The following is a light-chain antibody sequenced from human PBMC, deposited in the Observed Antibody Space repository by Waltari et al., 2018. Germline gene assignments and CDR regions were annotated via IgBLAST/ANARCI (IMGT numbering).Light chain of an antibody. CDR1: QNISSW. J-gene: IGKJ1*01. CDR3: QQSNSFPPT. Sequence: DIQMTQSPSSLSASVGERVTITCRASQNISSWLSWYQQKPGKAPKLLIYSASAVQSGVPTRFSGSSSGTDFTLIINSLQPEDFATYYYQQSNSFPPTFGQGTKVEIK. CDR2: SAS. V-gene: IGKV1-12*01.